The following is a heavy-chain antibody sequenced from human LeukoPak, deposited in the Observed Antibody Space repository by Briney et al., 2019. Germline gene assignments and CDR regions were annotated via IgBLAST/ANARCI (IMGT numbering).Heavy chain of an antibody. J-gene: IGHJ4*02. CDR1: GFTFSHYG. D-gene: IGHD4-11*01. CDR2: IWSDGTNK. V-gene: IGHV3-33*06. CDR3: AKDAQRGFDYSNSLEY. Sequence: GGSLRLSCAAAGFTFSHYGMHWVRQAPGKGLEWVAVIWSDGTNKYYAESVKGRFTISRDDFGNTVYLQMNSLRPEDTGVYYCAKDAQRGFDYSNSLEYWGQGTPVTVST.